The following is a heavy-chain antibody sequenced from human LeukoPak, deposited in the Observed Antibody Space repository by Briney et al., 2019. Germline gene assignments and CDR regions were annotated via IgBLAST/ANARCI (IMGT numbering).Heavy chain of an antibody. Sequence: GESLKISCKGSGYSFTNYWIAWVRQAPGQGLEWMGWINPNSGGTNYAQKFQGRVTMTRDTSISTAYMELSRLRSDDTAVYYCARDPSYGDYQFRFDSMPEGPAYYFDYWGQGTLVTVSS. CDR3: ARDPSYGDYQFRFDSMPEGPAYYFDY. V-gene: IGHV1-2*02. J-gene: IGHJ4*02. CDR2: INPNSGGT. D-gene: IGHD4-17*01. CDR1: GYSFTNYW.